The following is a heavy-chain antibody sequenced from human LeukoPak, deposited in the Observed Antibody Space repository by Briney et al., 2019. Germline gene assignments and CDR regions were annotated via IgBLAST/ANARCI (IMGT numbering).Heavy chain of an antibody. CDR2: ISGNAGST. V-gene: IGHV3-23*01. D-gene: IGHD3-22*01. J-gene: IGHJ1*01. CDR3: AKGWYYDSSGQYFQH. Sequence: GGSLRLSCAASGFTLSSYAMSWVRQAPGKGLEWVSLISGNAGSTYYTDSVKGRFTISRDNAKNSLYLQMNSLRAEDTALYYCAKGWYYDSSGQYFQHWGQGTLVTVSS. CDR1: GFTLSSYA.